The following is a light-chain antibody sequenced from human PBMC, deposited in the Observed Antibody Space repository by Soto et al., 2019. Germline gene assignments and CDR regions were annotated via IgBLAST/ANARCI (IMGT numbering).Light chain of an antibody. J-gene: IGKJ4*01. Sequence: EIVLTQSPGTLSLSPGERATLSCRASQSVSSSYLAWYQQKPGQAPRLLIYGASSRATGIPDRFSGSGSGTDLTLTISRLEPEDFAVYYCQQYGSSPPVTFGGGTTVEIK. CDR2: GAS. CDR1: QSVSSSY. CDR3: QQYGSSPPVT. V-gene: IGKV3-20*01.